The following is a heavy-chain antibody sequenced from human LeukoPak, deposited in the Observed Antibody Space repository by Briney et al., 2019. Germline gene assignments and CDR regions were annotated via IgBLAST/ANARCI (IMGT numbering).Heavy chain of an antibody. CDR2: IYYSGST. D-gene: IGHD2-2*01. CDR1: GGSISSYY. Sequence: SETLSLTCTVSGGSISSYYWGWIRQPPGKGLEWIGYIYYSGSTNYNPSLKSRVTISVDTPKNQFSLKLNSVSAADTAVYYCARLTVPLRFDPWGQGTLVTVSS. CDR3: ARLTVPLRFDP. V-gene: IGHV4-59*01. J-gene: IGHJ5*02.